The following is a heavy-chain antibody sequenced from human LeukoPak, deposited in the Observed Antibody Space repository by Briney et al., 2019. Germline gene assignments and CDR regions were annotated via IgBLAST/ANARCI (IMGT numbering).Heavy chain of an antibody. CDR1: GFTFSSYS. Sequence: GGSLRLSCAASGFTFSSYSMNWVRQAPGKGLEWVSYISSSSSTIYYADSVKGRFTISRDNAKNSLYLQMSSLRVEDTAVYYCVRAFSSGWSDYFDYWGQGTLVTVSS. CDR3: VRAFSSGWSDYFDY. V-gene: IGHV3-48*04. J-gene: IGHJ4*02. CDR2: ISSSSSTI. D-gene: IGHD6-19*01.